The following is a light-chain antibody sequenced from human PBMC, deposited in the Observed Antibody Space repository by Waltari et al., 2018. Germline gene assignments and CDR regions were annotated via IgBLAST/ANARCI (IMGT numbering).Light chain of an antibody. CDR1: QNIGRY. CDR2: AAS. V-gene: IGKV1-39*01. J-gene: IGKJ4*01. CDR3: QQSSSIPLT. Sequence: DIQMTQSPSSLSASLRDRVTITCRASQNIGRYLNWYQQKPGKAPKLLIYAASSLRSGVPSRISGSRSGTEFTLTITSLQPEDFATYYCQQSSSIPLTFGGGTKVEIK.